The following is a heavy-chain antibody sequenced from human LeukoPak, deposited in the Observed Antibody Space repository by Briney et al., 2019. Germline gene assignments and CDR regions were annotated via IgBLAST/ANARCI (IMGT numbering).Heavy chain of an antibody. CDR2: IKQDGSEK. V-gene: IGHV3-7*01. J-gene: IGHJ5*02. CDR1: GFTFSSYW. D-gene: IGHD2-2*01. Sequence: GGSLRLSCAASGFTFSSYWMSWVRQAPGKGLEWVANIKQDGSEKYYVDSVKGRFTISRDNAKSSLYLQMNSLRAEDTAVYYCARDDCSSISCYRNWFDPWGQGTLVTVSS. CDR3: ARDDCSSISCYRNWFDP.